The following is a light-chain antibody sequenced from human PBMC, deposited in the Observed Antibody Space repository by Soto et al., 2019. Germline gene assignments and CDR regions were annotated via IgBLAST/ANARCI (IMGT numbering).Light chain of an antibody. CDR1: SSDVGFSNL. V-gene: IGLV2-23*01. J-gene: IGLJ3*02. CDR2: EGN. CDR3: CSYADSDTWV. Sequence: QSVLTQPASVSGSPGQSITISCTGTSSDVGFSNLVSWHQQHPGKAPKLIIYEGNKRPSGISYRFSGSKSGNTASLTISGLQAEDEADYHCCSYADSDTWVFGGGTKLTVL.